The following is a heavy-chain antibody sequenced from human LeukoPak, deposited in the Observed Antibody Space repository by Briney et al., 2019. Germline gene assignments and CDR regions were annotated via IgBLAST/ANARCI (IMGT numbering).Heavy chain of an antibody. CDR2: ISGSGGST. V-gene: IGHV3-23*01. Sequence: GGSLRLSCAASGFTFSSYWMSWVRQAPGKGLEWVSAISGSGGSTYYADSVKGRFTISRDNSKNTLYLQMNSLRAEDTAVYYCAKSIGGYGAGCDYWGQGTLVTVSS. CDR3: AKSIGGYGAGCDY. J-gene: IGHJ4*02. CDR1: GFTFSSYW. D-gene: IGHD5-12*01.